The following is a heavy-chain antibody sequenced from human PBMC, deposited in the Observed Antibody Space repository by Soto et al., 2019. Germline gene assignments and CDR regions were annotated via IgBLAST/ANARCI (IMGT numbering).Heavy chain of an antibody. Sequence: QVQLQESGPGLVKPSQTLSLTCSVSGDSISRYGFYWSWIRQRPGKGLEWIGYISYSGNPYFNTSLRSRATISIDTSKNQFSLRLSSVTAADTAVYYCATRGITLYHFDSWGQGTLVTVSS. CDR1: GDSISRYGFY. V-gene: IGHV4-31*03. J-gene: IGHJ4*02. CDR2: ISYSGNP. D-gene: IGHD3-10*01. CDR3: ATRGITLYHFDS.